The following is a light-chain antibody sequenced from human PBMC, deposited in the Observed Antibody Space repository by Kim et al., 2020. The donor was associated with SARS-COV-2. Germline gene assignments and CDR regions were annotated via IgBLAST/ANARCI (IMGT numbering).Light chain of an antibody. CDR1: SLRSYY. V-gene: IGLV3-19*01. Sequence: SSELTQDPAVSVALGQTVRITCQGDSLRSYYASWYQQKPGQAPVLVIYGKNNRPSGIPDRFSGSTSGNTASLTLTGAQAEDDADYYYNFRDSSGNHVVFG. CDR2: GKN. CDR3: NFRDSSGNHVV. J-gene: IGLJ2*01.